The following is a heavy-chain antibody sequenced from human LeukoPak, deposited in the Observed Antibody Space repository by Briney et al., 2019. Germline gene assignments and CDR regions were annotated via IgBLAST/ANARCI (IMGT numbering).Heavy chain of an antibody. Sequence: ASVKVSCKASGYTFNGYYMHWVRQAPGQGLEWMGWINPNSGGTNYAQKFQGRVTMTRDTSISTAYMELSRLRSDDTAVYYRARFPRLVGYYYGMDVWGQGTTVTVSS. D-gene: IGHD6-6*01. CDR2: INPNSGGT. CDR1: GYTFNGYY. V-gene: IGHV1-2*02. J-gene: IGHJ6*02. CDR3: ARFPRLVGYYYGMDV.